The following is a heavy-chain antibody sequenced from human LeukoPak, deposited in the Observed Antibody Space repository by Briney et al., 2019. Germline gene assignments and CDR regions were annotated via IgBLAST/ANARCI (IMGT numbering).Heavy chain of an antibody. CDR2: IWYDGSNK. CDR1: GFTFSSYG. V-gene: IGHV3-33*06. J-gene: IGHJ3*02. Sequence: GGSLRLSCAASGFTFSSYGMHWVRQAPGKGLEWVAVIWYDGSNKYYADSVKGRFTISRDNSKNTLCLQMNSLRAEDTAVYYCAKTAYYYDSSGYYYADAFDIWGQGTMVTVSS. CDR3: AKTAYYYDSSGYYYADAFDI. D-gene: IGHD3-22*01.